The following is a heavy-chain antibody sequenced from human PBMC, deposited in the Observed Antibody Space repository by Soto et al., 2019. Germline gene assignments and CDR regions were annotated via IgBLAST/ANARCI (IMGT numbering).Heavy chain of an antibody. J-gene: IGHJ4*01. Sequence: PGGSVRLSCAASGFTFSEHYMDWVRQAPGKGLEWVGRIKSKFDGETIDYAAPVKGRFTISRDDSKNIVYLQMNSLNTEDTAVYYCATGLLRYYAYWGHGTLVTVPQ. CDR2: IKSKFDGETI. V-gene: IGHV3-15*01. CDR3: ATGLLRYYAY. CDR1: GFTFSEHY. D-gene: IGHD3-9*01.